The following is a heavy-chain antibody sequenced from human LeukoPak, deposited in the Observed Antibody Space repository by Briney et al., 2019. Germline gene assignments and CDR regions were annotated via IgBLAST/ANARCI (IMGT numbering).Heavy chain of an antibody. V-gene: IGHV3-21*01. J-gene: IGHJ4*02. Sequence: PGGSLRLSCAASGFTFNNYNMNWVRQAPGKGLEWVSSISTSSSYIYYADSVKGRFTISRDNAKNSLYLQMNSLRAEDTAVYYCANNYGDYVTPFDYWGQGTLVTVS. CDR2: ISTSSSYI. D-gene: IGHD4-17*01. CDR3: ANNYGDYVTPFDY. CDR1: GFTFNNYN.